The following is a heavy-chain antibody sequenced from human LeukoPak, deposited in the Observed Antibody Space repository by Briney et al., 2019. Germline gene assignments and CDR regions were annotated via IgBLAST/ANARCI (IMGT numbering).Heavy chain of an antibody. CDR1: GDSVSSNSAA. D-gene: IGHD5-12*01. CDR3: AREQNIVATIPMGYYYYYYMDV. J-gene: IGHJ6*03. CDR2: SYYRSKWYN. Sequence: SQTLSLTCAISGDSVSSNSAAWNWIRQSPSRGLEWLGMSYYRSKWYNDYAVSVKSRITINPDTSKNQFSLQLNSVTPEDTAVYYCAREQNIVATIPMGYYYYYYMDVWGKGTTVTISS. V-gene: IGHV6-1*01.